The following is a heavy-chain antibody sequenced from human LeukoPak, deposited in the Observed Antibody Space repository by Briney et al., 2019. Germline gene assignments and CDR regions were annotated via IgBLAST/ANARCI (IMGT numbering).Heavy chain of an antibody. Sequence: GESLKISCKGSGYSFTSYWIGWVRQMPGKGLEWMGIIYPGDSDTRYSPSFQGQVTISADKSISTAYLQWSSLKASDTATYYCARLGASTSRTQKYYYYGMDVWGQGTTVTVSS. CDR3: ARLGASTSRTQKYYYYGMDV. V-gene: IGHV5-51*01. CDR2: IYPGDSDT. D-gene: IGHD2-2*01. J-gene: IGHJ6*02. CDR1: GYSFTSYW.